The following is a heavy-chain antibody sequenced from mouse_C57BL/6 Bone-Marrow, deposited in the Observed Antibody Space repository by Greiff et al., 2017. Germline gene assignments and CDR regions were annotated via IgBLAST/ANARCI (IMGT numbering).Heavy chain of an antibody. D-gene: IGHD2-4*01. CDR3: ATQGSYYDYDGGYFDY. J-gene: IGHJ2*01. CDR2: INPNNGGT. V-gene: IGHV1-26*01. CDR1: GYTFTDYY. Sequence: EVQLQQSGPELVKPGASVKISCKASGYTFTDYYMNWVKQSHGKSLEWIGDINPNNGGTSYNQKFKGKATLTVDKSSSTAYMELRSLTSEDSAVYYCATQGSYYDYDGGYFDYWGQGTTLTVSS.